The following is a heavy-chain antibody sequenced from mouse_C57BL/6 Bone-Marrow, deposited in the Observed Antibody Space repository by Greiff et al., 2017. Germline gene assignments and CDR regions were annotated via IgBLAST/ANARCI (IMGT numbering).Heavy chain of an antibody. CDR2: IYPGSGST. V-gene: IGHV1-55*01. CDR3: ARSPRCYGSRFDV. J-gene: IGHJ1*03. CDR1: GYTFTSYW. Sequence: QVQLQQPGAELVKPGASVKMSCKASGYTFTSYWITWVKQRPGQGLEWIGDIYPGSGSTNYNEKFKSKATLTVDTSSSTAYMQLIRLTSEGSAVYYGARSPRCYGSRFDVWGKGTTVTVSS. D-gene: IGHD1-1*01.